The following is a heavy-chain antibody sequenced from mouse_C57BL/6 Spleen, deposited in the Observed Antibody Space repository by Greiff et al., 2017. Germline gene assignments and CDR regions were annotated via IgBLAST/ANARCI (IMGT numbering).Heavy chain of an antibody. CDR1: GFSLTSYG. CDR3: ATGIYRNYGYYAISS. J-gene: IGHJ4*01. Sequence: QVQLKQSGPGLVQPSQSLSITCTVSGFSLTSYGVHWVRQSPGKGLELLGVLWRGGSTDYNAAFMSRLNITKDNSKRQVFFQMNRLQADSPSIYYCATGIYRNYGYYAISSLGQGTSVTVSS. D-gene: IGHD2-1*01. V-gene: IGHV2-5*01. CDR2: LWRGGST.